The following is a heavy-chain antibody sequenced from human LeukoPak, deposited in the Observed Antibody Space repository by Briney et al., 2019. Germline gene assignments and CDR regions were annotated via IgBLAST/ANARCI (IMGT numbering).Heavy chain of an antibody. CDR2: VSGSGSTT. D-gene: IGHD4-23*01. J-gene: IGHJ4*02. V-gene: IGHV3-23*01. CDR1: GFNFNYYG. CDR3: AKSLDYGGNRARLDF. Sequence: GGSLRLSCAASGFNFNYYGMHWVRQAPGKGLEWVSAVSGSGSTTYYARSVKGRFTVSRDNSKNTLYLQMNSLRVDDTAVYYCAKSLDYGGNRARLDFWGQGTLVTVSS.